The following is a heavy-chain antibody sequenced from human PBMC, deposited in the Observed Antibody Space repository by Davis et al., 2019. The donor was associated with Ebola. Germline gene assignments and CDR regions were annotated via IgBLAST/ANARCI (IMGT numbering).Heavy chain of an antibody. CDR3: ARGDYYDSSGPYHDAFDI. V-gene: IGHV3-11*04. D-gene: IGHD3-22*01. CDR1: GFTFSDYY. Sequence: GGSLRFSCAASGFTFSDYYMSWIRQAPGKGLEWVSYISSSGSTIYYADSVKGRFTISRDNAKNSLYLQVNSLRAEDTAIYYCARGDYYDSSGPYHDAFDIWGQGTAVTVSS. J-gene: IGHJ3*02. CDR2: ISSSGSTI.